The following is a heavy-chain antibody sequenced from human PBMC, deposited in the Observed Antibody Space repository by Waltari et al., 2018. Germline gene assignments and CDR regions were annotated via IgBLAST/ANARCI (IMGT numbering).Heavy chain of an antibody. J-gene: IGHJ4*02. CDR3: ARADGQTYYFDY. CDR2: IYYSGST. V-gene: IGHV4-59*01. CDR1: GGPISSYY. Sequence: QVQLQESGPGLVKPSETLSLTCTVSGGPISSYYWSWIRQPPGKGLEWIGYIYYSGSTNYNPSLKSRVTISVDTSKNQFSLKLSSVTAADTAVYYCARADGQTYYFDYWGQGTLVTVSS.